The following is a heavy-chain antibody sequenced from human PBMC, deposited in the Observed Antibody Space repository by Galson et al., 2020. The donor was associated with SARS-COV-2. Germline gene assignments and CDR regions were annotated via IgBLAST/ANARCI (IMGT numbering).Heavy chain of an antibody. CDR2: IRSQAYGGPP. J-gene: IGHJ4*02. CDR1: GFTIGDRA. V-gene: IGHV3-49*04. D-gene: IGHD2-15*01. Sequence: GGSLRLSCKASGFTIGDRAMSWVRQAPGTGLEWVGFIRSQAYGGPPEYAASVKGRLIISRDDSKSIVYLQMNSLKTEDTAVYYCVRDRHGGAFDDWGQGTLVTVSS. CDR3: VRDRHGGAFDD.